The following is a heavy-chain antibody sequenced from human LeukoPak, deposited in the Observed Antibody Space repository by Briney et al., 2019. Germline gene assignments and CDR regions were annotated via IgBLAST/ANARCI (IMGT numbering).Heavy chain of an antibody. CDR3: ARDLGYYVCGSYRNYYYMDV. J-gene: IGHJ6*03. Sequence: PSQTLSLTCTVSGGSISSGSYYWSWIRQPAGKGLEWIGRIYTSGSTNYNPSLKSRVTISVDTSKNQFSLKLSSVTAADTAVYYCARDLGYYVCGSYRNYYYMDVWGKGTTVTVSS. CDR1: GGSISSGSYY. V-gene: IGHV4-61*02. D-gene: IGHD3-16*02. CDR2: IYTSGST.